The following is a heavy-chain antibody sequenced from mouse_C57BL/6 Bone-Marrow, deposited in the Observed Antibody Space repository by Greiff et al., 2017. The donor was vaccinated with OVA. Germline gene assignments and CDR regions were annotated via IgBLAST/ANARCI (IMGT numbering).Heavy chain of an antibody. D-gene: IGHD1-1*01. CDR3: ARHAYGSSPWFAY. V-gene: IGHV5-6*01. CDR1: GFTFSSYG. Sequence: EVHLVESGGGLVKPGGSLKLSCAASGFTFSSYGMSWVRQTPDKRLEWVATISSGGSYTYYPDSVKGRFTISRDNAKNTLYLQMSSLKSEDTAMYYCARHAYGSSPWFAYWGQGTLVTVSA. CDR2: ISSGGSYT. J-gene: IGHJ3*01.